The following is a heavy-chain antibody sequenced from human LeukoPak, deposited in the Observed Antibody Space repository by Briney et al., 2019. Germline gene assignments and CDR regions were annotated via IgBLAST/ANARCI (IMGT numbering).Heavy chain of an antibody. J-gene: IGHJ4*02. CDR3: AREAIAVAGH. V-gene: IGHV3-21*01. CDR1: GFTFSSYS. D-gene: IGHD6-19*01. Sequence: GGSPRLSCAASGFTFSSYSMNWVRQAPGKGLEWVSSISSSSSYIYYADSVKGRFTISRDDAKNSLYLQMNSLRAEDTAVYYCAREAIAVAGHWGQGTLVTVSS. CDR2: ISSSSSYI.